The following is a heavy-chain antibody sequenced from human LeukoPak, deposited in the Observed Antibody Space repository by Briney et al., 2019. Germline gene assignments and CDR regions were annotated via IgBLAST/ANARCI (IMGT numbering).Heavy chain of an antibody. D-gene: IGHD3-10*01. V-gene: IGHV3-23*01. CDR2: IGGRDGST. CDR3: AKGHYYGSGSLDY. J-gene: IGHJ4*02. Sequence: GGSLRLSCAGSGFPFSSDAMNWVRQAPGKGLEWVSAIGGRDGSTYYADSVKGRFTISRDNSKNTLYVQMNSLRAEDTAVYYCAKGHYYGSGSLDYWGQGTLVTVSS. CDR1: GFPFSSDA.